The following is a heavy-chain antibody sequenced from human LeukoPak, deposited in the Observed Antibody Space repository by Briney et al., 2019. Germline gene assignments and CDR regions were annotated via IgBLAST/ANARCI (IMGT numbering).Heavy chain of an antibody. CDR1: GFSISTYY. CDR2: MNIGGTR. D-gene: IGHD3-16*01. J-gene: IGHJ5*02. V-gene: IGHV4-4*07. CDR3: ARDLPRENSYAYGFWFDP. Sequence: SETLSLTCSVSGFSISTYYWTWIRQAPGKGLEWIGRMNIGGTRNYNASLKSRSTMSINTTKNQFSLKLSSVTITDTAVDYCARDLPRENSYAYGFWFDPWGQGTLVTVSS.